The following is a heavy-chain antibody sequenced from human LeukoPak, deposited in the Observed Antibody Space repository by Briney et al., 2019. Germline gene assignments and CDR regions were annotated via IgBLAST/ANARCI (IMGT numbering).Heavy chain of an antibody. Sequence: PGGSLRLSCAASGFTFSSYSMNWVRQAPGKGLEWVSSISSSSSYIYYADSVKGRFTISRDNAKNSLYLQMNSLRAEDTAVYYCARDHPRRVGMDVWGQGTTVTASS. J-gene: IGHJ6*02. V-gene: IGHV3-21*01. CDR3: ARDHPRRVGMDV. CDR1: GFTFSSYS. CDR2: ISSSSSYI.